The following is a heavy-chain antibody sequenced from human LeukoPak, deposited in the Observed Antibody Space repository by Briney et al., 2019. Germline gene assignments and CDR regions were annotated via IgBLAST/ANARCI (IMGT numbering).Heavy chain of an antibody. V-gene: IGHV4-59*08. D-gene: IGHD3-22*01. CDR2: IYYSGST. Sequence: PSETLSLTCTISGGSISNYYWSWIRQPPGKGLEWIGYIYYSGSTNYNPSLKSRVTMSVDTSKNQFSLKLSSVTAADTAVYYCARRDYYDSSGYYDYWGQGTLVTVSS. J-gene: IGHJ4*02. CDR1: GGSISNYY. CDR3: ARRDYYDSSGYYDY.